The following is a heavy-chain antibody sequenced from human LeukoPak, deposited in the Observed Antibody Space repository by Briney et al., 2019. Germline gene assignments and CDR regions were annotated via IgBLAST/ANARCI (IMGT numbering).Heavy chain of an antibody. V-gene: IGHV3-23*01. Sequence: GGSLRLSCAASGFTFSSYAMSWVRQAPGKGLGWVSAISGSGGCIYYADSVKGRFTISRDNSKNTLYLQMNSLRAEDTAVYYCAKDDLRGTVTGDYWGQGTLVTVSS. CDR1: GFTFSSYA. J-gene: IGHJ4*02. D-gene: IGHD4-17*01. CDR2: ISGSGGCI. CDR3: AKDDLRGTVTGDY.